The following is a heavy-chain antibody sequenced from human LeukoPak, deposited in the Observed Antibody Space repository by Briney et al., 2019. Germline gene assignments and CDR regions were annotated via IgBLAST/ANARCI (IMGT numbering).Heavy chain of an antibody. CDR1: GFTFSSYV. CDR3: TKLSGGKMFDY. J-gene: IGHJ4*02. D-gene: IGHD2-15*01. Sequence: GGSLRLSCSASGFTFSSYVMSWVCQAPGKGLEWVSGIDNTGGRSYYGDSVKGRFTISRDNSKNTLYLQMNSLRAADTAVYYCTKLSGGKMFDYWGQGTLVTVSS. CDR2: IDNTGGRS. V-gene: IGHV3-23*01.